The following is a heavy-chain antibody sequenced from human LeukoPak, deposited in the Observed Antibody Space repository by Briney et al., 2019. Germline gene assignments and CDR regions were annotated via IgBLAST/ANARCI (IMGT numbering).Heavy chain of an antibody. D-gene: IGHD3/OR15-3a*01. CDR2: ISAYNGNT. CDR1: GYTFTSDG. CDR3: ARDTGDWGRELDY. J-gene: IGHJ4*02. Sequence: ASVKVSCKASGYTFTSDGISWVRQAPGQGLEWMGWISAYNGNTNYAQKLQGRVTMTTDTSTSTAYTELRSLRSDDTAVYYCARDTGDWGRELDYWGQGTLVTVSS. V-gene: IGHV1-18*04.